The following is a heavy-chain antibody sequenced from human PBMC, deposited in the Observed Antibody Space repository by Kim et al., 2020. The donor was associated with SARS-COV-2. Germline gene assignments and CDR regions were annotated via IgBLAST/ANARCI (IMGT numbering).Heavy chain of an antibody. CDR3: ARDSGSYYGYNWFDP. J-gene: IGHJ5*02. CDR1: GFTFSDYY. D-gene: IGHD1-26*01. Sequence: GGSLRLSCAASGFTFSDYYMSWIRQAPGKGLEWVSYISSSSSYTNYADSVKGRFTISRDNAKNSLYLQMNSLRAEDTAVYYCARDSGSYYGYNWFDPWGQGTLVTVSS. CDR2: ISSSSSYT. V-gene: IGHV3-11*05.